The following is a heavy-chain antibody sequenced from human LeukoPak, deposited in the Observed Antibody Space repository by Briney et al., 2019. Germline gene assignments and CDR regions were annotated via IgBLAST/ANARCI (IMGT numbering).Heavy chain of an antibody. J-gene: IGHJ4*02. D-gene: IGHD1-26*01. CDR3: AREARGSGRDCDY. V-gene: IGHV3-21*01. CDR1: GFTFSSYS. Sequence: PGGSLRLSCAASGFTFSSYSMNWVRQAPGKGLEWVSSISSSSSYIYYADSVKGRFTISRYNAKNSLYLQMNSLRAEDTAVYFCAREARGSGRDCDYWGQGIAVTVS. CDR2: ISSSSSYI.